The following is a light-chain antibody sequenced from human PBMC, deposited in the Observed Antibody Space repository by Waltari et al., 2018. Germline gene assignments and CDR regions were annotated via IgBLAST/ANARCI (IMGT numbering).Light chain of an antibody. CDR2: SAS. CDR3: QQLNSYPLT. CDR1: QGISNS. Sequence: DIQLTQSPSFLSASVRDRVTITCRASQGISNSLAWYQRKPGKAPRLLIYSASTLQSGVPSRFSGSGSGTEFSLTISSLQPEDFATYYCQQLNSYPLTFGGGTKVEIK. V-gene: IGKV1-9*01. J-gene: IGKJ4*01.